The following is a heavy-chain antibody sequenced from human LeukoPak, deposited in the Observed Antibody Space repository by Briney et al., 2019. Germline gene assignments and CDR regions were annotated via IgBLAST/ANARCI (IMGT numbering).Heavy chain of an antibody. CDR3: ATSSGGVLSGHLYYYYYIDV. CDR2: FDPEDGET. D-gene: IGHD2-8*02. J-gene: IGHJ6*03. CDR1: GYTLTELS. Sequence: ASVKVSCKVSGYTLTELSIHWVRQAPGKGLEWMGGFDPEDGETIYAQKFHGRVTMTEDASTDTAYMDLGSLRSEDTAVYYCATSSGGVLSGHLYYYYYIDVWGKGTTVTVSS. V-gene: IGHV1-24*01.